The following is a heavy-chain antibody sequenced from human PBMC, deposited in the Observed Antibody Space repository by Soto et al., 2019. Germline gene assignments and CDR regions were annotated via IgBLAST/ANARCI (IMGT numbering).Heavy chain of an antibody. CDR1: GYTFTSYY. D-gene: IGHD3-22*01. CDR2: INPSGGST. J-gene: IGHJ3*02. V-gene: IGHV1-46*01. Sequence: QVQLVQSGAEVKKPGASVKVSCKASGYTFTSYYMHWVRQAPGQGLEWMGIINPSGGSTSYAQKFQGRVTMTRDTSTSTVYMELSSLRSEDTAVYYCARGAYYYDSSGYYSGAFDIWGQGTMVTVSS. CDR3: ARGAYYYDSSGYYSGAFDI.